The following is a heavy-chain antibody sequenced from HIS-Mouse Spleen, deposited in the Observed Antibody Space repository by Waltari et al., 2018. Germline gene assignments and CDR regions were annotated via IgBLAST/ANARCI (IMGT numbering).Heavy chain of an antibody. CDR1: GFTFSSYC. CDR2: IKQDGSEK. V-gene: IGHV3-7*01. D-gene: IGHD5-12*01. Sequence: EVQLVESGGGLVQPGGSLRLSCAASGFTFSSYCMSWVRKAPGKGLEWVANIKQDGSEKYYVDSVKGRFTISRDNAKNSLYLQMNSLRAEDTAVYYCARERRGPGWFDPWGQGTLVTVSS. J-gene: IGHJ5*02. CDR3: ARERRGPGWFDP.